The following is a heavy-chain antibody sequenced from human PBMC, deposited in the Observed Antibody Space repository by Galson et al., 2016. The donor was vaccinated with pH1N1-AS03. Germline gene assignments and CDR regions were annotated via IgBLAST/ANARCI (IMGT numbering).Heavy chain of an antibody. CDR1: GFTVSSKY. D-gene: IGHD3-16*01. CDR2: IYSGGST. V-gene: IGHV3-66*02. Sequence: SLRLSCAASGFTVSSKYMSWVRQAPEKGLEWVSSIYSGGSTYYADSVKGRFTISRDNSKATLFLQMSSLRPEDTAVYYCASVTSAWPTLGAFGIWGQGTMGTVSS. CDR3: ASVTSAWPTLGAFGI. J-gene: IGHJ3*02.